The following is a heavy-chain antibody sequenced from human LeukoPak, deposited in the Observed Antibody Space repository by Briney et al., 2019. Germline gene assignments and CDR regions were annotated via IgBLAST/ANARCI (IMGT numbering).Heavy chain of an antibody. V-gene: IGHV3-23*01. D-gene: IGHD3-22*01. CDR3: AKWDTYYDSSGYYFY. CDR1: GFTFSNYA. CDR2: ISDSGGST. J-gene: IGHJ4*02. Sequence: GGSLRLSCAASGFTFSNYAMSWVRQAPGKGLEWVSSISDSGGSTYYADSVKGRFTISRDNSKNTLYLQMNSLRAEDTAVYYCAKWDTYYDSSGYYFYWGQGTLVTVSS.